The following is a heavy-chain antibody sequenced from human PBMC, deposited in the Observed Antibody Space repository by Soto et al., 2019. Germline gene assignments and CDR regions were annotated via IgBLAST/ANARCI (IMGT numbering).Heavy chain of an antibody. CDR2: IYYSGST. Sequence: SETLSLTRTVSGGSIXSYYWSLIRQPPGKGLEYIGYIYYSGSTNYNPSLKSRVTMSVDRSKNQFSLKLSSVTAADTAVYYCARQDYSNGPYFQHWGQGTLVTVSS. V-gene: IGHV4-59*08. CDR3: ARQDYSNGPYFQH. J-gene: IGHJ1*01. CDR1: GGSIXSYY. D-gene: IGHD4-4*01.